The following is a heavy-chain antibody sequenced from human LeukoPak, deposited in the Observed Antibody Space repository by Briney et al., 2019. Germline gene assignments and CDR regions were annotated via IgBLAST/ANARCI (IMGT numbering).Heavy chain of an antibody. CDR1: GGTFSSYA. V-gene: IGHV1-69*04. Sequence: SVKVSCKASGGTFSSYAISWVRQAPGQGLEWMGRIIPIFGIANYAQKFQRRVTITADKSTSTAYMELSSLRSEDTAVYYCARDSTYYYDSSGYYYFDYWGQGTLVTVSS. CDR3: ARDSTYYYDSSGYYYFDY. CDR2: IIPIFGIA. J-gene: IGHJ4*02. D-gene: IGHD3-22*01.